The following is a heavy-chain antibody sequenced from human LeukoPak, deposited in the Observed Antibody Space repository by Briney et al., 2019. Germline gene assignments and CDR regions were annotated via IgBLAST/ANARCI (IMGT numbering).Heavy chain of an antibody. CDR2: IDWNGDRT. CDR3: AGSAYYGSGSYSDY. V-gene: IGHV3-20*04. Sequence: PGGSLRLSRAASGFTFDDYGMTWVRQAPGKGLEWVSGIDWNGDRTGYADSVKGRFTITRDNAKNSLYLQMNSLRAEDTALYYCAGSAYYGSGSYSDYWGQGTLVTVSS. D-gene: IGHD3-10*01. J-gene: IGHJ4*02. CDR1: GFTFDDYG.